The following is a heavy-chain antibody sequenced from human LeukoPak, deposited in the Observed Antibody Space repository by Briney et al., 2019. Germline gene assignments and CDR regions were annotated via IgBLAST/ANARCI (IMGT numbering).Heavy chain of an antibody. CDR2: IYTSGTS. CDR1: GASIGLYY. Sequence: SETLSLTCTVSGASIGLYYWSWIRQPAGKGLEWIGRIYTSGTSNYSPSLKSRVTMSLDLSKNQLSLKLNSVTAADTAVYYCARDRAVPHYYYGMDVWGQGATVTVSS. J-gene: IGHJ6*02. CDR3: ARDRAVPHYYYGMDV. V-gene: IGHV4-4*07. D-gene: IGHD6-19*01.